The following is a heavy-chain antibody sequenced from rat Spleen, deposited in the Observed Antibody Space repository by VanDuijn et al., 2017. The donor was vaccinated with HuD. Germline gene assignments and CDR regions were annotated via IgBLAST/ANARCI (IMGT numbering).Heavy chain of an antibody. CDR3: ASQYYYDGDYRDY. V-gene: IGHV2S61*01. Sequence: QVHLKESGPGRVQPSQTLSLTCTVSGFSLNSHGVIWVRQPPGKGLEWMGVIWGNGNTNYKSALKSRLSISRDTSKSQVFLKMNNLQTEDRAMDFCASQYYYDGDYRDYWGQGVMVTVSS. D-gene: IGHD1-12*03. J-gene: IGHJ2*01. CDR1: GFSLNSHG. CDR2: IWGNGNT.